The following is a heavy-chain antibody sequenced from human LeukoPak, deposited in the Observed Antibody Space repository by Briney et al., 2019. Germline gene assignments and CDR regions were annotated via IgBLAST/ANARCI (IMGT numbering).Heavy chain of an antibody. J-gene: IGHJ4*02. CDR1: GGSISSYY. D-gene: IGHD2-2*01. Sequence: SETLSLTCTVSGGSISSYYWSWIRQPPGKDLEWIGYIYHSGSTYYNPSLKSRVTISVDRSKNQFSLKLSSVTAADTAVYYCATAFMGVVPAAMNYWGQGTLVTVSS. V-gene: IGHV4-59*12. CDR3: ATAFMGVVPAAMNY. CDR2: IYHSGST.